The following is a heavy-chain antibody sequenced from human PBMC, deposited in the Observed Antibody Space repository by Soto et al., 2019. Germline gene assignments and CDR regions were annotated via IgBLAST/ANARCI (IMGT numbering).Heavy chain of an antibody. CDR2: IYSGGRT. CDR1: GFTVSSNC. D-gene: IGHD3-9*01. Sequence: GVSLRLSFAAPGFTVSSNCMSRVRQAPGKELEWVSVIYSGGRTYYADSLKNTLYLQMNSLRVEDTAIYYCAKRLEGPSGYFSEDYWGQGTLVTVSS. J-gene: IGHJ4*02. V-gene: IGHV3-66*04. CDR3: AKRLEGPSGYFSEDY.